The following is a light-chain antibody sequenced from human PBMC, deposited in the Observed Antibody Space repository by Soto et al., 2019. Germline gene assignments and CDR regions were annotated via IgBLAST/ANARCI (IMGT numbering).Light chain of an antibody. Sequence: EIVLTQSPGTLSVSPGERATLSCRASQTISSNNLAWYQQKPGQAPSLLIYGTSSRSTRIPDRFSGSGSGTDFTLSSSRVEPEVSAKYYCQEYRSWTLGQGTKVEI. CDR1: QTISSNN. CDR2: GTS. CDR3: QEYRSWT. V-gene: IGKV3-20*01. J-gene: IGKJ1*01.